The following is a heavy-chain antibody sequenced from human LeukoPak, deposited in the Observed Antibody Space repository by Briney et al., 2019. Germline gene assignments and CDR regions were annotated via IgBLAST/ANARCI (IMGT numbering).Heavy chain of an antibody. CDR2: IYYSGST. J-gene: IGHJ5*02. D-gene: IGHD6-13*01. CDR3: ARGPYSATRHNWFDP. Sequence: SETLSLTCTVSGGSIGSYYWSWIRQPPGKGLEWIGYIYYSGSTNYNPSLKSRVTISVDTSKNQFSLKLNSVTAADTAVYYCARGPYSATRHNWFDPWGQGTLVTVSS. V-gene: IGHV4-59*08. CDR1: GGSIGSYY.